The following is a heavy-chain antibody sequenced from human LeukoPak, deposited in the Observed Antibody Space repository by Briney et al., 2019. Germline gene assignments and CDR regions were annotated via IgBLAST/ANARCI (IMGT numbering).Heavy chain of an antibody. CDR2: ISYDGSNK. CDR3: AKDWPQSASGSYLDY. CDR1: GFTFSSYG. D-gene: IGHD1-26*01. Sequence: GRSLRLPCAASGFTFSSYGMHWVRQAPGKGLEWVAVISYDGSNKYYADSVKGRFTISRDNSKNTLYLQMNSLRAEDTAVYYCAKDWPQSASGSYLDYWGQGTLVTVSS. V-gene: IGHV3-30*18. J-gene: IGHJ4*02.